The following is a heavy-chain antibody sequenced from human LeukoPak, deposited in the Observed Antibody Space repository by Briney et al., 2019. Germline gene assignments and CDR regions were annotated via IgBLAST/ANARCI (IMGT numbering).Heavy chain of an antibody. Sequence: SETLSLTCTVSGGSISSSNYHWGWIRQPPGKGLEWIGSIYYSGRTYYKPSLKSRVTISVDTYKSQFSLKPTSVTAADTAVYYCAGEYSSSAGHWGQGTLVTVSS. CDR2: IYYSGRT. J-gene: IGHJ4*02. D-gene: IGHD6-6*01. CDR3: AGEYSSSAGH. V-gene: IGHV4-39*01. CDR1: GGSISSSNYH.